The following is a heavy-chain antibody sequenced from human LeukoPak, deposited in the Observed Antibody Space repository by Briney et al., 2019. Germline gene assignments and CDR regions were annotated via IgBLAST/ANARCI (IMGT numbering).Heavy chain of an antibody. CDR2: INPNSGGT. CDR3: ASIPYDSSGRGASWFDP. CDR1: GYTFTGYY. J-gene: IGHJ5*02. D-gene: IGHD3-22*01. V-gene: IGHV1-2*02. Sequence: ASVKVSCKASGYTFTGYYMHWVRQAPGQGLEWMGWINPNSGGTNYAQKFQGRVTMTRDTSISTAYMELSSLRSEDTAVYYCASIPYDSSGRGASWFDPWGQGTLVTVSS.